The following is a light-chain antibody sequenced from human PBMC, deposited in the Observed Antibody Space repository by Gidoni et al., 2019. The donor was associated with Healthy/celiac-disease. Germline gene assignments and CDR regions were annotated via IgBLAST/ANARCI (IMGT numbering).Light chain of an antibody. V-gene: IGKV1-9*01. Sequence: DIQLTQSPSFLSASVGDRVTITCRASQCISSYLACYQQKPETAPQLLIYAASTVPSVLPSMFGGSGSGPDFPLTISRLPPEDFAYYCRQQRNSYPWTFGPGTKVDIK. CDR1: QCISSY. J-gene: IGKJ1*01. CDR3: QQRNSYPWT. CDR2: AAS.